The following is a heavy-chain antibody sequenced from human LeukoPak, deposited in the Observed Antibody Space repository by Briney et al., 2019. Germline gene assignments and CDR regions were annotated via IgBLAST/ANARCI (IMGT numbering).Heavy chain of an antibody. CDR1: GFTFSSYA. Sequence: GGPLRLSCAASGFTFSSYAMSWVRQAPGKGLEWVSAISGSGGSTYYADSVKGRFTISRDNSKNTLYLQMNSLRAEDTAVYYCAKSLSAIYYYYGMDVWGQGTTVTVSS. D-gene: IGHD2-2*01. V-gene: IGHV3-23*01. CDR2: ISGSGGST. CDR3: AKSLSAIYYYYGMDV. J-gene: IGHJ6*02.